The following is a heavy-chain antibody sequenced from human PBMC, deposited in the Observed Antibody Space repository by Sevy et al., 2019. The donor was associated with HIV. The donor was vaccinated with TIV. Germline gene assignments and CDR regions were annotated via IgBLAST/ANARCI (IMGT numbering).Heavy chain of an antibody. CDR2: IYYSGGT. Sequence: LETLSLTCTVSGGSISRSNYYWGWIRQPPGKGLEWIGSIYYSGGTYYKPSLKSRVTISVDTSKNQFSLKLSSVTAADTAVYYCARVTWYTSGWYWFEPWGQGTLVTVSS. CDR3: ARVTWYTSGWYWFEP. V-gene: IGHV4-39*01. CDR1: GGSISRSNYY. D-gene: IGHD6-19*01. J-gene: IGHJ5*02.